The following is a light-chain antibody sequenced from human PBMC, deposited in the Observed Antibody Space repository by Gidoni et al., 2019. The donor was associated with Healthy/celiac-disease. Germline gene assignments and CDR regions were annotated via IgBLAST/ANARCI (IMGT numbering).Light chain of an antibody. CDR2: WAS. CDR1: QSVLYSSNNKNY. V-gene: IGKV4-1*01. J-gene: IGKJ4*01. CDR3: QQYYSTPGLT. Sequence: DIVMTQSPDSLAVSLGERATINCKSSQSVLYSSNNKNYLAWYQQKPGQPPKRLIYWASTRESGVPDRFSGSGSGTDFTLTISSLQAEDVAVYYCQQYYSTPGLTFGGGTKVEIK.